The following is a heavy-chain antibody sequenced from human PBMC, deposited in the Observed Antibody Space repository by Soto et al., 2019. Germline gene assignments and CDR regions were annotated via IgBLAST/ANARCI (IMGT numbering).Heavy chain of an antibody. CDR2: IYYNGST. J-gene: IGHJ4*02. D-gene: IGHD4-17*01. CDR3: AMTSVTYPDYFGY. V-gene: IGHV4-39*01. Sequence: PSETLSLTCTLSGASMTSSSYFWGWVRQPPGKGLEWIGTIYYNGSTYYSPSLKSRVAISVDTSKNHFSLRLTSVTAADTSMYYCAMTSVTYPDYFGYWGQGALVTVSS. CDR1: GASMTSSSYF.